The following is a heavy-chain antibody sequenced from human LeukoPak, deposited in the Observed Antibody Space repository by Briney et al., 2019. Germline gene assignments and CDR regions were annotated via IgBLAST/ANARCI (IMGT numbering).Heavy chain of an antibody. Sequence: PGGSLRLSCAASGFTFSSYAMSWVRQAPGKGLEWVSAISGSGGSTYYADSVKGRFTISRDNSKNSLYLQMNSLRAEDTALYYCARDLFGYNAFDIWGQGTMVTVSS. CDR2: ISGSGGST. CDR1: GFTFSSYA. J-gene: IGHJ3*02. CDR3: ARDLFGYNAFDI. V-gene: IGHV3-23*01. D-gene: IGHD1-14*01.